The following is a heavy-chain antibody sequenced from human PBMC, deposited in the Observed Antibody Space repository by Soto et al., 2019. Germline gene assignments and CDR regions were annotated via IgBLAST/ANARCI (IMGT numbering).Heavy chain of an antibody. V-gene: IGHV4-31*03. CDR1: GASINSGGYY. CDR3: ATGNAWEGLLAY. J-gene: IGHJ4*02. Sequence: QVQLQESGPGLVKPSQPLSLTCTVSGASINSGGYYWSWIRQLPGKGLEWIVYIYFSGSTYYNPSHASGVTVSLDTTPNRFSLMLSVVTAADSAVYYCATGNAWEGLLAYWGQGTLVTVSS. D-gene: IGHD1-26*01. CDR2: IYFSGST.